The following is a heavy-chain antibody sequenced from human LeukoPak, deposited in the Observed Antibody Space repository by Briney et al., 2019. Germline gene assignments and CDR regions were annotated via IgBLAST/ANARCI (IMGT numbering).Heavy chain of an antibody. Sequence: GGSLRLSCAASGFTFSSYSMNWVRQAPGKGLEWVSSISSSSSYICYADSVKGRFTISRDNAKNSLYLQMNSLRAEDTAVYYCARQSGSYSRGYYFDYWGQGTLVTVSS. J-gene: IGHJ4*02. CDR3: ARQSGSYSRGYYFDY. CDR2: ISSSSSYI. D-gene: IGHD1-26*01. CDR1: GFTFSSYS. V-gene: IGHV3-21*01.